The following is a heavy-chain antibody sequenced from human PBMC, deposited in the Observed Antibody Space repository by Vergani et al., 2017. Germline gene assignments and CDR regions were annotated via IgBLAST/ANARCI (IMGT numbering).Heavy chain of an antibody. V-gene: IGHV4-39*01. CDR2: IYYSGST. CDR3: ARHLRVRTPYDY. CDR1: GGSLSSSSYY. D-gene: IGHD5-12*01. J-gene: IGHJ4*02. Sequence: QLQLQESGPGLVKPSETLSLTCTVSGGSLSSSSYYWGWIRQPPGKGKEWNGSIYYSGSTYYNPSLKSRVTISLDTSKNQFSLKLSSGTAADTAVYYCARHLRVRTPYDYWGQGTLVTVYS.